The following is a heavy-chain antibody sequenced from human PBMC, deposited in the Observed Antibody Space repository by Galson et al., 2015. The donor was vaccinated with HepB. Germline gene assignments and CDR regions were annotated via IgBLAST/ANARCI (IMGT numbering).Heavy chain of an antibody. Sequence: SVKVSCKASGYTFTSYYMHWVRQAPGQGLEWMGIINPSGGSTSYAQKFQGRVTMTRDTSTSTVYMELSSLRFEDTAVYYCARVRAVLGYCSGGSCYGEGDDAFDIWGQGTMVTVSS. V-gene: IGHV1-46*01. CDR3: ARVRAVLGYCSGGSCYGEGDDAFDI. J-gene: IGHJ3*02. CDR2: INPSGGST. CDR1: GYTFTSYY. D-gene: IGHD2-15*01.